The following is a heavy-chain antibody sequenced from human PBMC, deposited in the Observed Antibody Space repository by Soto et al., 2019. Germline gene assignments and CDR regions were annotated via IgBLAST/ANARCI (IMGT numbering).Heavy chain of an antibody. D-gene: IGHD3-3*01. CDR2: IYPGDSDT. CDR3: ARQYASWYYDFWSGPQSYYYMDV. Sequence: PGESLKISCKGSGYSFTSYWIGWVRQMPGKGLEWMGIIYPGDSDTRYSPSFQGQVTISADKSISTAYLQWSSLKASDTAMYYCARQYASWYYDFWSGPQSYYYMDVWGKGTTVTVSS. V-gene: IGHV5-51*01. CDR1: GYSFTSYW. J-gene: IGHJ6*03.